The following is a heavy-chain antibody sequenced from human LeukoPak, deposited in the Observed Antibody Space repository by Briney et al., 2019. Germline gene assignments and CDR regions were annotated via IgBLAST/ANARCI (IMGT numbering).Heavy chain of an antibody. J-gene: IGHJ4*02. CDR1: GFTYNNYW. CDR2: IKQDGSEQ. CDR3: ARDRGSSYYDSSGHPYYFDY. D-gene: IGHD3-22*01. V-gene: IGHV3-7*01. Sequence: GGSLRLSCVASGFTYNNYWMSWVRQAPGKGPEWVANIKQDGSEQYYVDSLKGRFTISRDNTQNSLYLQMNSLRAEDTAVYYCARDRGSSYYDSSGHPYYFDYWGQGTLVTVSS.